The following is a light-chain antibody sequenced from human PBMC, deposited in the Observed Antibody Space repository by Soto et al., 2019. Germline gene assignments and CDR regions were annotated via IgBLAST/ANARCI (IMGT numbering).Light chain of an antibody. Sequence: EIVLTQSPGTLSFSPFERATLSFRASQSVSSYLAWYQQKPGQAPRLLIYDASNRATGIPARISGSGSGTDFTLTISSLEPEDFAVYYCQQRSNWQGATFGGGTKVDIK. CDR3: QQRSNWQGAT. CDR2: DAS. V-gene: IGKV3-11*01. CDR1: QSVSSY. J-gene: IGKJ4*01.